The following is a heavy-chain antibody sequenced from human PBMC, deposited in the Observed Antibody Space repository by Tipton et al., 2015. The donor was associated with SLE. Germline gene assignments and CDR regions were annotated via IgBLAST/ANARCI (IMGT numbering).Heavy chain of an antibody. CDR1: GGSISSGSYY. CDR2: IYTSGST. D-gene: IGHD3-16*01. V-gene: IGHV4-61*02. Sequence: TLSLTCTVSGGSISSGSYYWSWIRQPAGKGLEWIGRIYTSGSTNYNPSLKSRVTISVDTSKNQFSLKLSSVTAADTGVYYCASGGISLQDAFDIWGQGTMVTVSS. CDR3: ASGGISLQDAFDI. J-gene: IGHJ3*02.